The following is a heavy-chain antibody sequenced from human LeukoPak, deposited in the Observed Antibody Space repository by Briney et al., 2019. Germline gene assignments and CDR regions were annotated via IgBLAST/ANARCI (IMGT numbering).Heavy chain of an antibody. CDR3: ARHSLYGDLYY. CDR2: IYYSGST. Sequence: SETLSLTCTVSGGSISSGSYYWSWIRQPAGKGLEWIGYIYYSGSTNYNPSLKSRVTISVDTSKNQFSLKLSSVTAADTAVYYCARHSLYGDLYYWGQGTLVTVSS. J-gene: IGHJ4*02. V-gene: IGHV4-61*10. CDR1: GGSISSGSYY. D-gene: IGHD4-17*01.